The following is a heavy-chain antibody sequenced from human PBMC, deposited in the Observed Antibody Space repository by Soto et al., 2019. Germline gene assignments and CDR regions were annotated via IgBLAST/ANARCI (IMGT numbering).Heavy chain of an antibody. V-gene: IGHV4-59*01. Sequence: SETLSLTCTVSGGSISSYYWSWIRQPPGKGLEWIGYIYYSGSTNYNPSLKSRVTISVDTSKNQFSLKLSSVTAADTAVYYCARGEYERRSKLFDYWGQGTLVTVSS. J-gene: IGHJ4*02. CDR3: ARGEYERRSKLFDY. CDR1: GGSISSYY. D-gene: IGHD1-1*01. CDR2: IYYSGST.